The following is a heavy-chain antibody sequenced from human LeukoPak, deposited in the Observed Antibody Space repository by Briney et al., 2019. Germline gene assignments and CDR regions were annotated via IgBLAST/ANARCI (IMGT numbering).Heavy chain of an antibody. CDR1: GGSISSGSYY. D-gene: IGHD1-26*01. J-gene: IGHJ3*01. V-gene: IGHV4-39*07. CDR3: ARQFLVGSTFHAFDL. CDR2: IYYSGST. Sequence: SETLSLTCTVSGGSISSGSYYWSWIRQPPGKGLEWIGSIYYSGSTYYNPSLKSRVTISVDTSKNQFSLKLSSVTAADMAIYFCARQFLVGSTFHAFDLWGQGTRVTVSS.